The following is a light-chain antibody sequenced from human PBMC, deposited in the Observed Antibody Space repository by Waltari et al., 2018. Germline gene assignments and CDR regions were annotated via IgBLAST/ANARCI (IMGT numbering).Light chain of an antibody. CDR3: QQYNYWPPVT. CDR1: QSVNSN. V-gene: IGKV3-15*01. J-gene: IGKJ4*01. CDR2: GAS. Sequence: EILMTQSTATLSVSPGESATLSCRASQSVNSNLAWYQQKPGQAPRPLISGASTRATGSPARFSGTGSGTEFTLTITSLQSEDFATYYCQQYNYWPPVTFGGGTKVEI.